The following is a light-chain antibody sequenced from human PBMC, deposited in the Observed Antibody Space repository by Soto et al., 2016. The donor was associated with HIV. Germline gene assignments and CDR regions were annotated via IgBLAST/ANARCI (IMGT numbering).Light chain of an antibody. CDR3: QVWDRSNDHVV. CDR2: NDN. V-gene: IGLV3-21*03. CDR1: NIGSQS. Sequence: SDVLTQPPSLSVAPGKTAKITCGGNNIGSQSVRWYQQRPGQAPVLVVNNDNDRPSGIPQRFSGSNSGNTATLTISRVEAGDEADYYCQVWDRSNDHVVFGGGTQLTVL. J-gene: IGLJ2*01.